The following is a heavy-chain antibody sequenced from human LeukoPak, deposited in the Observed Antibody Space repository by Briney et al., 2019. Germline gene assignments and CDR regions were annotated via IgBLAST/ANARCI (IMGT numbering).Heavy chain of an antibody. D-gene: IGHD1-1*01. J-gene: IGHJ5*02. CDR2: IYIRGTT. V-gene: IGHV4-4*09. CDR1: GGSIRSYY. CDR3: ARLENVDWFDP. Sequence: SGTLSLTFPVSGGSIRSYYWSWLRQPPGKGLEWIGHIYIRGTTDYNPSLKSRVTMSIDTSKNQFSLKLSSVTAADTAVYYCARLENVDWFDPWGQGTLVIVSS.